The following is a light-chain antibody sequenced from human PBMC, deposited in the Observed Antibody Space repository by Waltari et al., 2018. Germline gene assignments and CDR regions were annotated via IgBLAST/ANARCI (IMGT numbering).Light chain of an antibody. V-gene: IGLV2-14*01. Sequence: QSALTQPASVSASPGQSITTSCTGTNIDLGYSNSVSWYQRHPGKAPKLMIFDVTRWSSGVAHRFPGSKSGNTASLPISGLQPEDEADYFCASYTRTNTGVFGGGTRVTVL. CDR3: ASYTRTNTGV. CDR2: DVT. CDR1: NIDLGYSNS. J-gene: IGLJ2*01.